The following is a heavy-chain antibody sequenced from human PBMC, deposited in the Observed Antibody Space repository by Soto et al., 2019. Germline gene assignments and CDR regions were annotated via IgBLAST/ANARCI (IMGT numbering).Heavy chain of an antibody. CDR1: GYTFTSYD. J-gene: IGHJ5*02. CDR2: MNPNSGNT. CDR3: ARVSYDFGSGYYSDRASWFDP. Sequence: QVQLVQSGAEVKKPGASVKVSCKASGYTFTSYDINWLRQATGQGLEWMGWMNPNSGNTGYAQKFQGTVTITRNTSISTAYLQLSSLRCEDAAVYYCARVSYDFGSGYYSDRASWFDPWGQGTLVTVSS. D-gene: IGHD3-3*01. V-gene: IGHV1-8*01.